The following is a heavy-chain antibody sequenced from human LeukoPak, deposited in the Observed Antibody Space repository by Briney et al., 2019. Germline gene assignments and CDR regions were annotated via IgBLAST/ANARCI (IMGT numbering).Heavy chain of an antibody. V-gene: IGHV3-23*01. CDR2: ISGSGGST. CDR1: GFTLSSYS. D-gene: IGHD3-10*01. Sequence: PGGSLRLSCATSGFTLSSYSTNWVRHAPGKGLEWVSAISGSGGSTYYADSVKGRFTIPRDNSKNTLYLQMNSLRAEGTAVYYWAKDPYDGSGTTYYYYMDVWGKGTTVTVSS. J-gene: IGHJ6*03. CDR3: AKDPYDGSGTTYYYYMDV.